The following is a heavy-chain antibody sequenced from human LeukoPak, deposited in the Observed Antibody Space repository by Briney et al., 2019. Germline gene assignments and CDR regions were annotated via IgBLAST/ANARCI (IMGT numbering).Heavy chain of an antibody. CDR2: IDPNSGGT. J-gene: IGHJ6*03. V-gene: IGHV1-2*02. CDR3: ATTVPHYYYMDV. CDR1: GYTFTGYY. D-gene: IGHD4-17*01. Sequence: ASVKVSCKASGYTFTGYYMHWVRQAPGQGLEWMGWIDPNSGGTNYAQKFQGRVTMTRDTSISTAYMELSRLRSDDTAVYYCATTVPHYYYMDVWGKGTTVTVSS.